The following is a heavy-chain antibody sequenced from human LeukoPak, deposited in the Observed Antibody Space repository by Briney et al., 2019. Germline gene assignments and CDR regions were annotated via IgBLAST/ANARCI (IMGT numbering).Heavy chain of an antibody. CDR1: GYTFTSYA. Sequence: ASVKVSCKASGYTFTSYAMHWVRQAPGQRLEWMGWINAGNGNTKYSQKFQGKVTITRDTSASTAYMELSSLRSEDTAVYYCARPYCTNGVCHPLGYWGQGTLVTVSS. CDR3: ARPYCTNGVCHPLGY. J-gene: IGHJ4*02. V-gene: IGHV1-3*01. CDR2: INAGNGNT. D-gene: IGHD2-8*01.